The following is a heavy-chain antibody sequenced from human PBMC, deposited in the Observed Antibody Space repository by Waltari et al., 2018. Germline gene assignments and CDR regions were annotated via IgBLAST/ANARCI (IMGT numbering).Heavy chain of an antibody. V-gene: IGHV5-51*03. D-gene: IGHD2-15*01. CDR3: ARSPGSVVVVVAAHAFDI. J-gene: IGHJ3*02. CDR2: IYPGDSDT. Sequence: EVQLVQSGAEVKKPGESLKISCKGSGYSFTSYWIGWVRQMPGNGLEWMGIIYPGDSDTRYSPSFQGQVTISADKSISTAYLQWSSLKASDTAMYYCARSPGSVVVVVAAHAFDIWGQGTMVTVSS. CDR1: GYSFTSYW.